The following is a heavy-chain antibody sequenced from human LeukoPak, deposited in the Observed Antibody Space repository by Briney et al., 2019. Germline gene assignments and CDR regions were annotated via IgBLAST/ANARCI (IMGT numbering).Heavy chain of an antibody. Sequence: SVKVSCKASGGTFSSYAISWVRQAPGQGLEWMGGIIPIFGTANYAQKFQGRVTITADESTSTAYMELSSLRSEDTAVYYCARGRNWNDDASMGYWGQGTLVTVSS. V-gene: IGHV1-69*13. CDR3: ARGRNWNDDASMGY. CDR2: IIPIFGTA. D-gene: IGHD1-1*01. J-gene: IGHJ4*02. CDR1: GGTFSSYA.